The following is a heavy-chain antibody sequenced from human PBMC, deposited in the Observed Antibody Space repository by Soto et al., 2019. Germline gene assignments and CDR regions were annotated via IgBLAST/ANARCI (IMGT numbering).Heavy chain of an antibody. Sequence: EVQLLESGGGLVQPGGSLRLSCAASGFTFSSYAMSWVRQAPGKGLEWVSAISGSGGSTYYADSVKGRFTISRDNSKNTLYLHMNSLRADDTAVYYCAGHMITFGGVIVGFDDYWGQGTLVTVSS. J-gene: IGHJ4*02. CDR1: GFTFSSYA. CDR2: ISGSGGST. V-gene: IGHV3-23*01. D-gene: IGHD3-16*02. CDR3: AGHMITFGGVIVGFDDY.